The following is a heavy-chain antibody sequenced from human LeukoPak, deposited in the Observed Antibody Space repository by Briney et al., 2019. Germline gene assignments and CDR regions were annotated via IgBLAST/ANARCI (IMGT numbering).Heavy chain of an antibody. CDR3: ARDLRVGARDWFDP. CDR2: MNPNSGNT. Sequence: ASVKVSCKASGYTFTSYDINWVRQATGQGLEWMGWMNPNSGNTGYAQKFQGRVTMTRNTSISTAYMELSSLRSEDTAVYYCARDLRVGARDWFDPWGQGTLVTVSS. CDR1: GYTFTSYD. V-gene: IGHV1-8*01. J-gene: IGHJ5*02. D-gene: IGHD1-26*01.